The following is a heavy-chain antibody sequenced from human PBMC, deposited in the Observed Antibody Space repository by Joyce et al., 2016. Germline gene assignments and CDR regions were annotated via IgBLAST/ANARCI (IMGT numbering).Heavy chain of an antibody. CDR3: ARSQWLAPLMY. J-gene: IGHJ4*02. Sequence: QVQLQQWGAGLLKTSETLSLTCAVHSGPFSGFFWSWVRQPPGKGLEWIGDITNSGATHYNPSLKSRLTMSVDTSRKEFALKLGSVTVADTAIYYCARSQWLAPLMYWGQGTPVTVSS. D-gene: IGHD6-19*01. CDR1: SGPFSGFF. V-gene: IGHV4-34*02. CDR2: ITNSGAT.